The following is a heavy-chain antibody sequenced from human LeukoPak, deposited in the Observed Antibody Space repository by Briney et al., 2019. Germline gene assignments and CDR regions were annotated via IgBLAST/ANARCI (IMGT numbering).Heavy chain of an antibody. J-gene: IGHJ4*02. Sequence: SETLSLTCTVSGGSVSSGSYYWSWIRQPPGKGLEWIGYIYYSGSTNYNPSLKSRVTISVDTSKNQFSLKLSSVTAADTAVYYCARVSDSSGYYPSEVFDYWGQGTLVTVSS. CDR3: ARVSDSSGYYPSEVFDY. CDR1: GGSVSSGSYY. V-gene: IGHV4-61*01. CDR2: IYYSGST. D-gene: IGHD3-22*01.